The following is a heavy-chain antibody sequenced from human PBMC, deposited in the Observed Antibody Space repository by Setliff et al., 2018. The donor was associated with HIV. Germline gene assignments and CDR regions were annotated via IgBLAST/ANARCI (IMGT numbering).Heavy chain of an antibody. D-gene: IGHD3-10*01. CDR3: ARGAGPHYGSGPPLEY. CDR2: IYPSGNI. CDR1: GGSISRYY. J-gene: IGHJ4*02. Sequence: PSETLSLTCTVSGGSISRYYWSWIRQPAGKGLEWIGRIYPSGNINYNPSLKSRPTMSIDTSKNQFSLKLSSVTATDTAVYYCARGAGPHYGSGPPLEYWGQGIQVTVSS. V-gene: IGHV4-4*07.